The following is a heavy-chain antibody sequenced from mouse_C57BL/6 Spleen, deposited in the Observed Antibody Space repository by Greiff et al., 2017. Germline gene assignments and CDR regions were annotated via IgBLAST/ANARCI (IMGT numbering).Heavy chain of an antibody. CDR2: ISSGGSYT. CDR1: GFTFSSSG. Sequence: DVKLQESGGDLVKPGGSLKLSCAASGFTFSSSGMSWVRQTPDKRLEWVATISSGGSYTYYPDSVKGRFTISRDNAKNTLYLQMSSLKSEDTAMYYCARQNLEAMDYWGQGTSVTVSS. V-gene: IGHV5-6*02. J-gene: IGHJ4*01. CDR3: ARQNLEAMDY.